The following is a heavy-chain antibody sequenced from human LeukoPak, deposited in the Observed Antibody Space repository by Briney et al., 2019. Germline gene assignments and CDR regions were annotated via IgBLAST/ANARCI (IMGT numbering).Heavy chain of an antibody. Sequence: ASVKVSCKASGYAFTGYYMHWVREAPGQGLEWMGRINPNSGGTNYAQKFQGRVTMTRDTSISTAYMELSRLRSDDTAVYYCARSRKSYGDYVDWGQGTLVTVSS. V-gene: IGHV1-2*06. CDR1: GYAFTGYY. CDR2: INPNSGGT. J-gene: IGHJ4*02. CDR3: ARSRKSYGDYVD. D-gene: IGHD4-17*01.